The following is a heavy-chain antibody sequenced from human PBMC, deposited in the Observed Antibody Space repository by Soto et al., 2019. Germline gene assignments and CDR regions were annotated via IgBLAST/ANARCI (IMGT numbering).Heavy chain of an antibody. CDR2: IGGSGGST. V-gene: IGHV3-23*01. J-gene: IGHJ4*02. CDR1: GFTFSSYA. Sequence: GGSLRLSCAASGFTFSSYAMSWVRQAPGKGLEWVSVIGGSGGSTFYADSVKGRFTISGDNSKNTLYLQMHSLRAEDTAVYYCAKVGPHSSDDYSIATGGQGTLVT. D-gene: IGHD3-22*01. CDR3: AKVGPHSSDDYSIAT.